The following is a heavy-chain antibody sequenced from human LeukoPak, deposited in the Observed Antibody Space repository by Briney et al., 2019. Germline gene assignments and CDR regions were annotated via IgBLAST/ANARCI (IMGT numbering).Heavy chain of an antibody. CDR2: IRSKANNVAT. J-gene: IGHJ5*02. D-gene: IGHD5-24*01. V-gene: IGHV3-73*01. CDR3: TRGLDGPLFDP. Sequence: GGSLRLSCAASGFIFSGSAMHWVRQASGKGLEWVARIRSKANNVATAYAASVTGMFTISRDDSNNMAYLQMNSLKTEDPAVYYCTRGLDGPLFDPRGQGTLVIV. CDR1: GFIFSGSA.